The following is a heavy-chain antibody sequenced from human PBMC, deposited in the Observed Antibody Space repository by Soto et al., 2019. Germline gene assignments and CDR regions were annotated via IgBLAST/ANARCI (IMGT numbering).Heavy chain of an antibody. V-gene: IGHV1-69*05. CDR1: GGSLSNYG. D-gene: IGHD3-10*01. CDR3: ERGGATTMVVPTYYAMDV. J-gene: IGHJ6*02. Sequence: QVQLVQSGAEVKKPGSSVKVSCKASGGSLSNYGISWVRQAPGQGLEWMGGIIPVFGTANYAQKFQGRVTLPKVKAISIVDIDMTSMRSEETAVYYCERGGATTMVVPTYYAMDVWGQGTTVTVSS. CDR2: IIPVFGTA.